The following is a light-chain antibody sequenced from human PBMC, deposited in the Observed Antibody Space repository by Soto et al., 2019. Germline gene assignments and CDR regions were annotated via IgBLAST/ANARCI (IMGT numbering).Light chain of an antibody. CDR2: GNS. Sequence: QSVLTQPPPVSGAPGQRVTISCTGSSSNIGAGYDVHWYQQLPGTAPKLLIYGNSNRPSGVPDRFSGSKSGTSASLAITGLQAEDEADYYCQSYDSSLSGRVFGTGTKVTVL. J-gene: IGLJ1*01. CDR1: SSNIGAGYD. CDR3: QSYDSSLSGRV. V-gene: IGLV1-40*01.